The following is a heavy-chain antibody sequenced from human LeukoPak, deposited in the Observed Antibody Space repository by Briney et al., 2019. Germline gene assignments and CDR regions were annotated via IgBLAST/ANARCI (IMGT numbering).Heavy chain of an antibody. Sequence: ASETLSLTCTGSGGSISSYYWSWIRQPAGKGLEWIGRIYTSGSTNYNPSLKSRVTMSVDTSKNQFSLKLSSVTAADTAAYYCARDLLRGYFDYWGQGTLVTVSS. CDR2: IYTSGST. CDR3: ARDLLRGYFDY. CDR1: GGSISSYY. J-gene: IGHJ4*02. V-gene: IGHV4-4*07.